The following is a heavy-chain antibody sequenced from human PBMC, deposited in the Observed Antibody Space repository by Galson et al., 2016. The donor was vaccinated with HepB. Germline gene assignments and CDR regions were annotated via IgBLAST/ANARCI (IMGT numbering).Heavy chain of an antibody. CDR3: ARSNEGCDY. J-gene: IGHJ4*02. CDR1: VGSINNDY. CDR2: IHYNGST. Sequence: DTLPPTCTASVGSINNDYWKLLRQPPGKGLEGTWFIHYNGSTNYNPSLESRVTISVDTSMNQLPLRLRPVTAADTAVYYCARSNEGCDYWGQGTLVSVSS. D-gene: IGHD1-1*01. V-gene: IGHV4-59*07.